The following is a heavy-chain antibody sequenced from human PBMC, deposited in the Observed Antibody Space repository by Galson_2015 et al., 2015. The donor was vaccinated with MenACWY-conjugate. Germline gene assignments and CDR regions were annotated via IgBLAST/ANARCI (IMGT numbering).Heavy chain of an antibody. D-gene: IGHD6-13*01. CDR3: VRDVFRSSSSWYDPDAFDN. V-gene: IGHV3-7*01. CDR2: IKQDEGEK. Sequence: SLRICCAASGFTFSTYWMNWGRQAPGKGLEWVANIKQDEGEKYYVDSVKGRFTISRDNAENSLHLQMHSLRAEDTAVYYCVRDVFRSSSSWYDPDAFDNWGQGTMVTVSS. CDR1: GFTFSTYW. J-gene: IGHJ3*02.